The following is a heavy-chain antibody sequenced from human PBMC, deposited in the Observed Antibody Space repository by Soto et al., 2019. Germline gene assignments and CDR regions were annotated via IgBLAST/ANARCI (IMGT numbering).Heavy chain of an antibody. Sequence: QVTVKESGPVLVKPTETLTLTCTVSGFSLSNAGLGVSWIRQPPGKALERLAHIFSNDEKSYSTSLKSRLTITKDTSKGQVVLTMTTLDPVVTATYYGASRCSSGWVWFDPWGQGTLFTVSS. CDR3: ASRCSSGWVWFDP. J-gene: IGHJ5*02. V-gene: IGHV2-26*01. CDR2: IFSNDEK. CDR1: GFSLSNAGLG. D-gene: IGHD6-25*01.